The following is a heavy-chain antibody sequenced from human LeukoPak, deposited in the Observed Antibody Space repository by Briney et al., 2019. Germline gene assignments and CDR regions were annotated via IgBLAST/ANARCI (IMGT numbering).Heavy chain of an antibody. CDR3: AKSSYYDSSGYYREYYFDY. V-gene: IGHV3-23*01. CDR1: GFTFSSYA. Sequence: GGSLRLSCAASGFTFSSYAMSWVRQAPGKGLEWVSPISGGGSTYYADSVKGRFTISRDNSKSTLFLQMNSLRAEDTAVYYCAKSSYYDSSGYYREYYFDYWGQGTLVTVSS. J-gene: IGHJ4*02. CDR2: ISGGGST. D-gene: IGHD3-22*01.